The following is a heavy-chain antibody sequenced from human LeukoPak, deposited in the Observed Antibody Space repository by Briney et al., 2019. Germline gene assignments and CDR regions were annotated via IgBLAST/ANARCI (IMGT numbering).Heavy chain of an antibody. V-gene: IGHV3-11*04. CDR1: GFTFSDYY. J-gene: IGHJ4*02. D-gene: IGHD3-9*01. Sequence: GGSLRLSCAASGFTFSDYYMSWIRQAPGKGLEWVSYISFISSTIYYADSVKGRFTISRDNAKNPLYLQMNSLRAEDTAVYYCVTNFDPDVDWGQGTLVTVSS. CDR2: ISFISSTI. CDR3: VTNFDPDVD.